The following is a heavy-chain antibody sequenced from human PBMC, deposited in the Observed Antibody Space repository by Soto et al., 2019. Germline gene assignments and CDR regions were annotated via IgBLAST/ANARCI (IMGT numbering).Heavy chain of an antibody. D-gene: IGHD2-2*02. CDR3: ARGPLHCSSTSCYTWYFDY. J-gene: IGHJ4*02. V-gene: IGHV3-33*08. CDR1: GFTFSSYG. CDR2: IWYDGSNK. Sequence: GGSLRLSCAASGFTFSSYGMHWVRQAPGKGLEWVAVIWYDGSNKYYADSVKGRFTISRDNSKNTLYLRMNSLRAEDTAVYYCARGPLHCSSTSCYTWYFDYWGQGTLVTVSS.